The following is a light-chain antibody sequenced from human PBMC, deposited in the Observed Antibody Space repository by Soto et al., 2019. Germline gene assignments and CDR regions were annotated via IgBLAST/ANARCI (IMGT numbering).Light chain of an antibody. Sequence: QAVVTQPPSASGTPRQRVTISCSGSSSNIGSNTVNWYQQLPGTAPKLLIYSDNQRPSGVPDRFSGSKSGTSASLAISGLQSEDEADYYCAACDDSLDVVFGGGTKVTVL. V-gene: IGLV1-44*01. CDR3: AACDDSLDVV. J-gene: IGLJ2*01. CDR1: SSNIGSNT. CDR2: SDN.